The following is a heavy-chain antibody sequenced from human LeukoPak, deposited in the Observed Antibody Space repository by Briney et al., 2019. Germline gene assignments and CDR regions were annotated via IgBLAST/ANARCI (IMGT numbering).Heavy chain of an antibody. Sequence: PGGSLRLSCAASGFTFSSYAMSWVRQAPGKGLEWVSGISGSGGSTYYADSVKGRFTISRDNSKNTLYLQMNSLRAEDTAVYYCAKDPSSGWEKYFQHWGQGTLVTVSS. V-gene: IGHV3-23*01. CDR3: AKDPSSGWEKYFQH. CDR2: ISGSGGST. CDR1: GFTFSSYA. J-gene: IGHJ1*01. D-gene: IGHD6-19*01.